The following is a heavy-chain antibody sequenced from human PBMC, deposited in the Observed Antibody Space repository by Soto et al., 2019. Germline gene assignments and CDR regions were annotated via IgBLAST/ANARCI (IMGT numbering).Heavy chain of an antibody. J-gene: IGHJ4*02. V-gene: IGHV4-59*01. D-gene: IGHD3-9*01. CDR2: IYHSGST. CDR3: ARAGSVLRYFDWSFDY. CDR1: GGSISSYY. Sequence: ASETLSLTCTVSGGSISSYYWSWIRQPPGKGLEWIGYIYHSGSTNYNPSLKSRVTISVDTSKNQFSLKLSSVTAADTAVYYCARAGSVLRYFDWSFDYWGQGTLVTVSS.